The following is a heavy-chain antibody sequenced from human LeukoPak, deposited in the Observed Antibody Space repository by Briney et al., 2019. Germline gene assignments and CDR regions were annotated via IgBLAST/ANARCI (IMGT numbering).Heavy chain of an antibody. J-gene: IGHJ4*02. CDR3: ARDWNYYDGDRGYFDY. V-gene: IGHV3-23*01. CDR2: ISGSGGST. Sequence: GGSLRLSCAASGFTFSSDAMSWVRQAPGKGLEWVSAISGSGGSTYYADSVKGRFTISRDNSKNTLYLQMNSLRAEDTAVYYCARDWNYYDGDRGYFDYWGQGTLVTVSS. CDR1: GFTFSSDA. D-gene: IGHD3-22*01.